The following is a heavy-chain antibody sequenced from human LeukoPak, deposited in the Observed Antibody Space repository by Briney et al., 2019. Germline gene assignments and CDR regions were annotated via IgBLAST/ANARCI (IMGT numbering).Heavy chain of an antibody. Sequence: ASVKVSCKASGYTFTGYYMHWVRQAPGQGLEWMGWISAYNGNTNYAQKLQGRLTLTTDTSTSTASMELRGLRSDDTAVYYCARLTIFGVADLGGDYWGQGTLVTVSS. D-gene: IGHD3-3*01. CDR2: ISAYNGNT. CDR1: GYTFTGYY. J-gene: IGHJ4*02. V-gene: IGHV1-18*04. CDR3: ARLTIFGVADLGGDY.